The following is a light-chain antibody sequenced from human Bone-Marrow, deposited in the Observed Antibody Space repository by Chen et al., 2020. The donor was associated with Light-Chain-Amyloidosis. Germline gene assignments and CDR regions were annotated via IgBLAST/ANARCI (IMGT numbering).Light chain of an antibody. CDR1: RSNIEINY. CDR3: AAWDGSLSGYV. Sequence: QSVLTQPPSASGTPGQRVTISCSGARSNIEINYVYWYQHFPGAAPNPLIHRNNQRPSGVPDRFSASKSGTSAFLAISGLRSEDEADYYCAAWDGSLSGYVFGTGTKVIVL. CDR2: RNN. J-gene: IGLJ1*01. V-gene: IGLV1-47*01.